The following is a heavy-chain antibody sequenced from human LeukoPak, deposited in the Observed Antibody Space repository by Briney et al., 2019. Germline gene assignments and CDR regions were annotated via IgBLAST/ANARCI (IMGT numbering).Heavy chain of an antibody. Sequence: PSETLSLTCAVSGGSISSGGYSWSWIRQPPGKGLEWIGYIYHSGSTYYNPSLKSRVTISVDRSKNQFSLKLSSVTAADTAVYYCARDTLAYCGGDCPSGAFDIWGQGTMVTVSS. J-gene: IGHJ3*02. CDR2: IYHSGST. CDR3: ARDTLAYCGGDCPSGAFDI. CDR1: GGSISSGGYS. V-gene: IGHV4-30-2*01. D-gene: IGHD2-21*02.